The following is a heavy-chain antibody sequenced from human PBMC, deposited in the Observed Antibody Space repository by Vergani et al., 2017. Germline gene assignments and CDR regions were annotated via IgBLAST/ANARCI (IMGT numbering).Heavy chain of an antibody. Sequence: EVQLVESGGGLVQPGRSLILSCAASGFTFDDDAMHWVRQAPGKGLEWVSGINWNSDSIAYADSVKGRFTISRDNAKNSLYLQMNSLRAEDTALYYCVKDIAASGNYWYFDLWGRGTLVTVSS. CDR3: VKDIAASGNYWYFDL. CDR2: INWNSDSI. CDR1: GFTFDDDA. J-gene: IGHJ2*01. V-gene: IGHV3-9*01. D-gene: IGHD6-13*01.